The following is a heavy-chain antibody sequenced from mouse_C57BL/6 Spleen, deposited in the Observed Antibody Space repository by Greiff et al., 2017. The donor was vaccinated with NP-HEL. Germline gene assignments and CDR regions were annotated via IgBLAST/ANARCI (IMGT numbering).Heavy chain of an antibody. CDR3: ARAAYYSNAYFDY. CDR1: GYTFTSYW. J-gene: IGHJ2*01. V-gene: IGHV1-69*01. Sequence: QVQLQQPGAELVMPGASVKLSCKASGYTFTSYWMHWVKQRPGQGLEWIGEIDPSDSYTNYIQKFKGKSTLTVDKSSSTAYMQLSSLTSEDSAVYYCARAAYYSNAYFDYWGQGTTLTVSS. CDR2: IDPSDSYT. D-gene: IGHD2-5*01.